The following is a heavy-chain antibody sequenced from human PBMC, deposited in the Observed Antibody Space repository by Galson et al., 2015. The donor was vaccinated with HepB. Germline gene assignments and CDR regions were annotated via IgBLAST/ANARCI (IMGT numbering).Heavy chain of an antibody. CDR2: ISGSGNTR. D-gene: IGHD3-10*01. Sequence: SLRLSCAASGFTFSDFDMSWIRQPPGKGREWISYISGSGNTRVYADSVKGRFTISRDNYKDSLYLQMNSRRAEDTALYYCAKAMETWIVGQSLFDLWGQGTLVAVSS. CDR1: GFTFSDFD. CDR3: AKAMETWIVGQSLFDL. J-gene: IGHJ4*02. V-gene: IGHV3-11*01.